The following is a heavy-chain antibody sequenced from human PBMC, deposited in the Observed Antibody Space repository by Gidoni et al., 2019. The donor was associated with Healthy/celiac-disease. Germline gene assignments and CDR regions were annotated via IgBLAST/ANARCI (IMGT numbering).Heavy chain of an antibody. D-gene: IGHD5-18*01. CDR1: GGSFSGYY. Sequence: QVQLQQWGAGLLKPSETLSLTCAVYGGSFSGYYWSWIRQPPGKGLEWIGEINHSGSTNYNPSLKSRVTISVDTSKNQFSLKLSSVTAADTAVYYCARDNRIRIQLWLRLDYWGQGILVTVSS. J-gene: IGHJ4*02. CDR2: INHSGST. CDR3: ARDNRIRIQLWLRLDY. V-gene: IGHV4-34*01.